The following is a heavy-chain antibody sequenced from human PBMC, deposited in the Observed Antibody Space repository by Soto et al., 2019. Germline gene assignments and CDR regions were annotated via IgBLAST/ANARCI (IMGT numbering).Heavy chain of an antibody. V-gene: IGHV3-15*01. CDR3: TTGWGGLWYFHY. CDR2: IKSKTDGGTT. CDR1: GFTFSNAW. D-gene: IGHD3-10*01. J-gene: IGHJ4*02. Sequence: EVQLVESGGGLVKPGGSLRLSCAASGFTFSNAWMSWVCQAPGKGLEWVGRIKSKTDGGTTDYAAPVKGRFTISRDDSKNTLYLQMNSLKTEDTAVYYCTTGWGGLWYFHYWGQGTLVTVSS.